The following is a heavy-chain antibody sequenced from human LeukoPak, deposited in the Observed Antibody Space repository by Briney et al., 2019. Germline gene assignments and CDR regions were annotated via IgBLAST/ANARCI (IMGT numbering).Heavy chain of an antibody. Sequence: SETLSLTCAVYGGSFSGYYWSWIRQPPGKGLEWIGEINHSGSTNYNPSLKSRVTISVDTSKNQFSLKLSSVTAADTAVYYCARGGWSGYCRSFDYWGQGTLVTVSS. V-gene: IGHV4-34*01. CDR1: GGSFSGYY. D-gene: IGHD3-3*01. CDR2: INHSGST. J-gene: IGHJ4*02. CDR3: ARGGWSGYCRSFDY.